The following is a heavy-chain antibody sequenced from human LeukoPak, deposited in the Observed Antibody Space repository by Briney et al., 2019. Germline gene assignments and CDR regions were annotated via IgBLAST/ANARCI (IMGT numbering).Heavy chain of an antibody. CDR3: AREESGGYFDY. CDR2: INPTGTGT. J-gene: IGHJ4*02. CDR1: GYTFTNYF. Sequence: ASVKVSCKASGYTFTNYFMHWVRQAPGQGLEWMGLINPTGTGTNYAQKFRGRVTLTRDTSTTTVYMELSSLRSEDTAVYYCAREESGGYFDYWGQGTPVTVSS. D-gene: IGHD2-8*02. V-gene: IGHV1-46*01.